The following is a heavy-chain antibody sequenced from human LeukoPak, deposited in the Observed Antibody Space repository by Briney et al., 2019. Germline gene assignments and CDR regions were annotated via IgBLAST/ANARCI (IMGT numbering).Heavy chain of an antibody. J-gene: IGHJ6*03. CDR1: GFTFSSYG. V-gene: IGHV3-30*03. D-gene: IGHD3-3*01. Sequence: GGSLRLSCAASGFTFSSYGMHWVRQAPGKGLEWVAVISYDGSNKYYADSVKGRFTISRDNSKNTLYLQMNSPSAEDTAVYYGAREEEAVLDTIILYYYDYMDVWGKGTTVTVSS. CDR2: ISYDGSNK. CDR3: AREEEAVLDTIILYYYDYMDV.